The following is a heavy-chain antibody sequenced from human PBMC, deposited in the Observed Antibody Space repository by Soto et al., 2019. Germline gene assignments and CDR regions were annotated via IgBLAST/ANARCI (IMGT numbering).Heavy chain of an antibody. CDR1: GFTFSSYW. Sequence: GGSLRLSCVASGFTFSSYWMSWVRQAPGKGLEWVANIRQDGNEKYYVESLKGRFTISRDNAKNSLHLQLHSLRLEDTAVYYCARSNEGAYYYYGMDVWGQGTTVTVSS. V-gene: IGHV3-7*01. J-gene: IGHJ6*02. CDR2: IRQDGNEK. CDR3: ARSNEGAYYYYGMDV. D-gene: IGHD1-1*01.